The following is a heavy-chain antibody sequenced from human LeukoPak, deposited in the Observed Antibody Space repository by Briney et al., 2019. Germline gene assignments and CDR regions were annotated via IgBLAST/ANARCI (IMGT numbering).Heavy chain of an antibody. CDR2: ISGSGGST. CDR3: ARDPRRGYYYYYYMDV. CDR1: GFTFDDYG. D-gene: IGHD1-14*01. Sequence: GGSLRLSCAASGFTFDDYGMSWVRQAPGKGLEWVSAISGSGGSTYYADSVKGRFTISRDNSKNTLYLQMNSLRAEDTAVYYCARDPRRGYYYYYYMDVWGKGTTVTVSS. J-gene: IGHJ6*03. V-gene: IGHV3-23*01.